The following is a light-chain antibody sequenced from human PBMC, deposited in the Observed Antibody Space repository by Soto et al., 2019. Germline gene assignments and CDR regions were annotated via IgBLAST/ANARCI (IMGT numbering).Light chain of an antibody. Sequence: DIQMTQSPSSLSASIGDRVTITCRASQSISIYLKWYQQKPGKAPKLLIYAASSLQSGVPSRFSGSGSGTDFTLTISSLQPEDVATYYCQQSYGIPRTFGQGTKVDIK. V-gene: IGKV1-39*01. J-gene: IGKJ2*01. CDR2: AAS. CDR1: QSISIY. CDR3: QQSYGIPRT.